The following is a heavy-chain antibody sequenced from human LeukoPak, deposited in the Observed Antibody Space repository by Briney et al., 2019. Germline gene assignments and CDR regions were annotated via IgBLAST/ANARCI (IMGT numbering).Heavy chain of an antibody. V-gene: IGHV4-30-4*08. J-gene: IGHJ4*02. D-gene: IGHD5-12*01. CDR1: GGSISSGGYY. CDR2: IYHSGST. CDR3: ARDYGGYGRFDY. Sequence: SETLSLTCTVSGGSISSGGYYWNWIRQPPGKGLEWIGYIYHSGSTYYNPSLKSRVTISVDTSKNQFSLNLSSVTAADTAVYYCARDYGGYGRFDYWGQGTLVTVSS.